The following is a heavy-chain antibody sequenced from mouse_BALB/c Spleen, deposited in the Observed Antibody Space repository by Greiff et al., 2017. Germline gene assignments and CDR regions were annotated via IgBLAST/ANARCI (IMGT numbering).Heavy chain of an antibody. CDR1: GFSLSRYS. CDR2: IWGGGST. Sequence: VNVVESGPGLVAPSQSLSITCTVSGFSLSRYSVHWVRQPPGKGLEWLGMIWGGGSTDYNSALKSRLSISKDNSKSQVFLKMNSLQTDDTAMYYCARNRYPGQDFAYWGQGTLVTVSA. V-gene: IGHV2-6-4*01. CDR3: ARNRYPGQDFAY. J-gene: IGHJ3*01. D-gene: IGHD2-14*01.